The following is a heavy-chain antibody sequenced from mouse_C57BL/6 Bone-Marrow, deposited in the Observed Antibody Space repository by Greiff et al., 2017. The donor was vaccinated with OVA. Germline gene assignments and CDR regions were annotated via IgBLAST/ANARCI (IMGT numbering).Heavy chain of an antibody. CDR1: GFTFSNYW. CDR2: IRLKSDNYAT. V-gene: IGHV6-3*01. D-gene: IGHD1-1*01. J-gene: IGHJ1*03. CDR3: TGRYGSSYDWYFEV. Sequence: EVMLVESGGGLVQPGGSMKLSCVASGFTFSNYWMNWVRQSPEKGLEWVAQIRLKSDNYATHYAESVTGRFTISRDDSNSSVYLQMNNLRAEDTGMYYCTGRYGSSYDWYFEVWGTGTTVTVDS.